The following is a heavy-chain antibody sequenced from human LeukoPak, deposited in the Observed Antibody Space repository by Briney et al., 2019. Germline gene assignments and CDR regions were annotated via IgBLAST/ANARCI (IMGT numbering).Heavy chain of an antibody. CDR1: GFTFSNYW. D-gene: IGHD2-2*01. V-gene: IGHV3-7*03. J-gene: IGHJ4*02. CDR2: IKQDGSEK. Sequence: GGSLRLSCAASGFTFSNYWMSWVRQAPGKGLEWVANIKQDGSEKYYVDSVKGRFTISRDNAKNSLFLQMNSLRAEDTAVYYCARDIVVVPAAMGVDYWGQGTLVTVSS. CDR3: ARDIVVVPAAMGVDY.